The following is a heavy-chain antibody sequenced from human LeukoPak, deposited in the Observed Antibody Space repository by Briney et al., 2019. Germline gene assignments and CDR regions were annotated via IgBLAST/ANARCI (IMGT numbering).Heavy chain of an antibody. CDR2: INHSGST. D-gene: IGHD2-8*02. J-gene: IGHJ5*02. Sequence: SETLSLTCAVYGGSFSGYYWSWIRQPPGKGLEWIGEINHSGSTNYNPSLKSRVTISVDTSKNQFSLKLSSVTAADTAVYYCARVLFATNWFDPWGQGTLVTVSS. V-gene: IGHV4-34*01. CDR1: GGSFSGYY. CDR3: ARVLFATNWFDP.